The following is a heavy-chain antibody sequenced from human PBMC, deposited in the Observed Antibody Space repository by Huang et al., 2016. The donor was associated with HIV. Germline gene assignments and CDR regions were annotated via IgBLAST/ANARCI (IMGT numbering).Heavy chain of an antibody. D-gene: IGHD3-22*01. CDR2: SIPSFGTA. J-gene: IGHJ4*02. CDR3: ARARGYYDSSVSYYFDY. CDR1: GGTFSSYA. Sequence: QVQLVQSGAEVKKHGSSVKVSCKASGGTFSSYAISGVRQGPGEVLEWMVGSIPSFGTANYAQKFQGRVTITADESTSTAYMELSSLRSEDTAVYYCARARGYYDSSVSYYFDYWGQGTLVTVSS. V-gene: IGHV1-69*13.